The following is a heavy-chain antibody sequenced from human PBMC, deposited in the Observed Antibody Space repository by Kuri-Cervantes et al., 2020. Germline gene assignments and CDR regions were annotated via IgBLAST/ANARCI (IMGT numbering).Heavy chain of an antibody. CDR3: AKEDYIVVLYYFDY. V-gene: IGHV3-30*18. CDR1: GFTFSSYG. CDR2: ISYDGSNK. D-gene: IGHD5-12*01. J-gene: IGHJ4*02. Sequence: GGSLRLSCAASGFTFSSYGMHWVRQAPGKGLEWVAVISYDGSNKYCADSVKGRFTISRDNSKNTLYLQMNSLRAEDTAVYYCAKEDYIVVLYYFDYWGQGTLVTVSS.